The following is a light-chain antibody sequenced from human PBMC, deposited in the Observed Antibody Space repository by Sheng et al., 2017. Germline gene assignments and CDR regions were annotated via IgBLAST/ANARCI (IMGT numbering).Light chain of an antibody. CDR2: LEGSGSY. V-gene: IGLV4-60*03. J-gene: IGLJ3*02. CDR1: SGHSSYI. CDR3: ETWDSNTHRV. Sequence: QPVLTQSSSASASLGSSVKLTCTLSSGHSSYIIAWHQQQPGKAPRYLMNLEGSGSYNKGSGVLIASQAPALGLTATSPSPTSILTDEADYYCETWDSNTHRVFGGGTK.